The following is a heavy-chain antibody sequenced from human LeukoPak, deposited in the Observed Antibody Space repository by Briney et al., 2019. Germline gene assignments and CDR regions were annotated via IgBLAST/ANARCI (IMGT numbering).Heavy chain of an antibody. CDR3: ARDPLAVAGTSY. CDR2: IYSGGST. Sequence: GGSLRLSCAASGFTVSSNYVSWVRQAPGKGLEWVSVIYSGGSTYYADSVKGRFTISRDNSKNTLYLQMNSLRAEDTAVYYCARDPLAVAGTSYWGQGTLVTVSS. CDR1: GFTVSSNY. J-gene: IGHJ4*02. D-gene: IGHD6-19*01. V-gene: IGHV3-53*01.